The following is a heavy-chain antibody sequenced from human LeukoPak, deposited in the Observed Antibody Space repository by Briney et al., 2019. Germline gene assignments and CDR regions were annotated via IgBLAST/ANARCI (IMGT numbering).Heavy chain of an antibody. CDR2: ISYDGSNK. Sequence: GGSLRLSCAAFGFTFSSYAMHWVRQAPGKGLERVAVISYDGSNKYYADSVKGLITISRDNSKNTLYMQKNSLRGEDTAVYYCARDRYNWNNGAFDIWGQGTMVTVSS. CDR1: GFTFSSYA. J-gene: IGHJ3*02. D-gene: IGHD1/OR15-1a*01. V-gene: IGHV3-30*04. CDR3: ARDRYNWNNGAFDI.